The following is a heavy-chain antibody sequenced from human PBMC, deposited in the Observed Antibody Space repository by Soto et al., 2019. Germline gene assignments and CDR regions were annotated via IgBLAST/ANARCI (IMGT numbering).Heavy chain of an antibody. CDR2: INPDNGNT. CDR3: ARGIATGQLDP. CDR1: GYTFTRYT. Sequence: ASVKVSCKASGYTFTRYTMNWVRQAPGQRLEWMGWINPDNGNTKSSQKFQDRVIITRDTSASTAYMDLSSLRSEDTAVYFCARGIATGQLDPWGQGTLVTVSS. J-gene: IGHJ5*02. D-gene: IGHD2-15*01. V-gene: IGHV1-3*01.